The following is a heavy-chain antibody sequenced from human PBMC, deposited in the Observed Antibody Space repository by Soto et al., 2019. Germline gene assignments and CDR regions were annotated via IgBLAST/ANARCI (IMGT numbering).Heavy chain of an antibody. Sequence: SETLSLTCAVYGGSFSDYYWSWIRQPPGKGLEWIGEINHSGTTNYNPSLKSRVTMSVDTSKNQFSLKLSSVTAADTAVYYCARRVRGVNDAFDIWGQGTMVTVSS. CDR1: GGSFSDYY. J-gene: IGHJ3*02. CDR3: ARRVRGVNDAFDI. CDR2: INHSGTT. V-gene: IGHV4-34*01. D-gene: IGHD3-10*01.